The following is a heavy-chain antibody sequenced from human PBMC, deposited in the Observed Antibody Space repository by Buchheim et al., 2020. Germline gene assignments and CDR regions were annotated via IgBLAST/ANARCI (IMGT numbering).Heavy chain of an antibody. CDR3: AKDRGSSWYEAFDY. V-gene: IGHV3-23*04. CDR1: GFTFSSSA. D-gene: IGHD6-13*01. J-gene: IGHJ4*02. Sequence: VQLVESGGGVVQPGRSLRLSCVASGFTFSSSAMSWVRQAPGKGLEWVSVISGSGGTTHYADSVKGRFTISRDNSKNTLYLQMNSLRAEDTAVYYCAKDRGSSWYEAFDYWGQGTL. CDR2: ISGSGGTT.